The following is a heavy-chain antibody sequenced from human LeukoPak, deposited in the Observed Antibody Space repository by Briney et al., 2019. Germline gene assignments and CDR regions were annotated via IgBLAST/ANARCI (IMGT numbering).Heavy chain of an antibody. J-gene: IGHJ4*02. CDR2: ITSSGSSI. Sequence: GGSLRLSCLVSGFTFRTYNMNWVRQAPGKGLEWVSYITSSGSSIYYADSVKGRFTISRDNAKNSLYLQMNSLRAEDTAVYYCYFDYWGQGTLVTVSS. CDR3: YFDY. CDR1: GFTFRTYN. V-gene: IGHV3-48*01.